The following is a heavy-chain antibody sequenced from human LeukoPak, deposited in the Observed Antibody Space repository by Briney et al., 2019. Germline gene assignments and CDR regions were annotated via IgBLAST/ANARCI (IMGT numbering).Heavy chain of an antibody. J-gene: IGHJ4*02. CDR1: TYSISSGYY. CDR3: ARDWDGRSVAVLN. CDR2: IYHNGST. V-gene: IGHV4-38-2*02. Sequence: PSETLSLTCTVSTYSISSGYYWGWIRQPPGKGLEWIGNIYHNGSTYYNPSLKSRATMSVDTSKNQFSLKLSSVTAADTAVYYCARDWDGRSVAVLNWGQGTLVTVSS. D-gene: IGHD6-19*01.